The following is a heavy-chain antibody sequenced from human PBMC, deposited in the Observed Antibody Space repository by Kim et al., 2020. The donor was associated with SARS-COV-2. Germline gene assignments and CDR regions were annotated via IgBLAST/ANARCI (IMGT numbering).Heavy chain of an antibody. CDR2: ISSSSSYI. CDR1: GFTFSSYS. CDR3: ARVGSGQPHLPATYSRGGAFDI. D-gene: IGHD3-10*01. V-gene: IGHV3-21*01. Sequence: GGSLRLSCAASGFTFSSYSMNWVRQAPGKGLEWVSSISSSSSYIYYADSVKGRFTISRDNAKNSLYLQMNSLRAEDTAVYYCARVGSGQPHLPATYSRGGAFDIWGQGTMVTVSS. J-gene: IGHJ3*02.